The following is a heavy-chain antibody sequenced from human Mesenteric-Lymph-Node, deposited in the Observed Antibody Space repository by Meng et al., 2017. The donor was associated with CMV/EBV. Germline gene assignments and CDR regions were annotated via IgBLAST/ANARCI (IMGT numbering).Heavy chain of an antibody. CDR3: AREVGVAASGTGYFDY. CDR1: GYTFSNYY. Sequence: GYTFSNYYMHWVRQAPGQGLEWMGIINTSGGSTRYTQKFEGRVTMTRDTSTSTVYMELRSLRSEDTAVYYCAREVGVAASGTGYFDYWGQGTLVTVSS. V-gene: IGHV1-46*01. D-gene: IGHD6-13*01. CDR2: INTSGGST. J-gene: IGHJ4*02.